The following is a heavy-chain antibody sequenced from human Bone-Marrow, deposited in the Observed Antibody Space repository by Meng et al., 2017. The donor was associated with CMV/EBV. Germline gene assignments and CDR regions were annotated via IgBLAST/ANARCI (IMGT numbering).Heavy chain of an antibody. CDR3: ARDRLAAADYGMDV. V-gene: IGHV3-74*01. D-gene: IGHD6-13*01. CDR1: GLTFSSYW. CDR2: FNTDGSTT. Sequence: LSLTCATSGLTFSSYWMHCVRQAAGKGLVWVSRFNTDGSTTAYAASVKGRFTISRDNAKNTLYLQMNSLRAEDTAVYYCARDRLAAADYGMDVWGQGTTVTVSS. J-gene: IGHJ6*02.